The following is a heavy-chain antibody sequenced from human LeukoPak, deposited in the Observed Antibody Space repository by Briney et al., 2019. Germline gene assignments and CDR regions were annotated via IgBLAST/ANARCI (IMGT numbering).Heavy chain of an antibody. CDR1: GGSISSGSYY. Sequence: SQTLSLTCTVSGGSISSGSYYWSWIRQPAGKGLEWIGRIYTSGSTNYNPSLKSRVTISVDTSKNQFSLKLSSVTAADTAVYYCAREGVIGVFDYRGQGTLVTVSS. D-gene: IGHD3-10*01. CDR2: IYTSGST. J-gene: IGHJ4*02. CDR3: AREGVIGVFDY. V-gene: IGHV4-61*02.